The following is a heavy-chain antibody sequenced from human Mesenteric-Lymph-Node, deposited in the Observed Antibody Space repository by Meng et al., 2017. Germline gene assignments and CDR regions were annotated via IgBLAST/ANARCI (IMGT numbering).Heavy chain of an antibody. J-gene: IGHJ4*02. CDR2: ISWDGGST. CDR1: GFTFDDYA. V-gene: IGHV3-43D*03. Sequence: GESLKISCAASGFTFDDYAMHWVRQAPGKGLEWVSLISWDGGSTYYADSVKGRFTISRDNSKNSLYLQMNSLRSEDTAVYFCARAGASGRPSGWDGFYDSWGQGTLVTVSS. D-gene: IGHD6-19*01. CDR3: ARAGASGRPSGWDGFYDS.